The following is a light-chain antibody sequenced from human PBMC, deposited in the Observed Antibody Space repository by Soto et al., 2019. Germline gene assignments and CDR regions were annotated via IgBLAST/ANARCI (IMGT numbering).Light chain of an antibody. CDR2: EVT. J-gene: IGLJ6*01. Sequence: QSVLTQSRSVSGSPGQSVTISCSGSSSDIGIYNYVSWYQHHPGKAPKLIIYEVTERPSGVSSRFSGSKSGNTASLTISGLQAEDEADYYCCSYSDTNTYVFGSGTKLTVL. CDR3: CSYSDTNTYV. V-gene: IGLV2-11*01. CDR1: SSDIGIYNY.